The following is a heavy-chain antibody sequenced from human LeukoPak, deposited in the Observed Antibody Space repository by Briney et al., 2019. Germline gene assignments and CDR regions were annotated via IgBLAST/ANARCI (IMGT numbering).Heavy chain of an antibody. CDR1: GFTFGNAC. CDR2: IKSKTEGGTT. J-gene: IGHJ4*02. CDR3: TTVLLWFGELSSDY. V-gene: IGHV3-15*01. D-gene: IGHD3-10*01. Sequence: PGGSLRLSCAASGFTFGNACMSWVRQAPGKGLEWVGRIKSKTEGGTTDYAAPVKGRFTISRDDSKNTLYLQMNSLETEDTAVYYCTTVLLWFGELSSDYWGQGTLVTVSS.